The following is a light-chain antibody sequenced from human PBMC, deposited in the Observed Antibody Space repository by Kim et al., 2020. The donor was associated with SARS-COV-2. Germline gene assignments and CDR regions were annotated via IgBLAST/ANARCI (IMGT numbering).Light chain of an antibody. CDR3: QKYNSAGWT. V-gene: IGKV1-27*01. Sequence: ASVGDRVTITCRASQGISNYLAWYQQKPGKVPKLLIYAASTSQSGVPSRFSGSGSGTDFTLTISSLQPEDVATYYCQKYNSAGWTFGQGTKVDIK. CDR1: QGISNY. J-gene: IGKJ1*01. CDR2: AAS.